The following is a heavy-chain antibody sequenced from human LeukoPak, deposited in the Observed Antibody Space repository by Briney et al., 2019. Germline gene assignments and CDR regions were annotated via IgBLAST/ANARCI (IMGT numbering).Heavy chain of an antibody. CDR1: GYTFTRYY. V-gene: IGHV1-3*03. J-gene: IGHJ4*02. CDR3: TLYNY. Sequence: ASVKVSCKASGYTFTRYYMHWVRQAPGQSLEWMGCINPGNGDTKYSQEFQGRVTITRDTSATTAYMELSSLRSDDMAVYYCTLYNYWGQGTLVTVSS. CDR2: INPGNGDT. D-gene: IGHD2-2*02.